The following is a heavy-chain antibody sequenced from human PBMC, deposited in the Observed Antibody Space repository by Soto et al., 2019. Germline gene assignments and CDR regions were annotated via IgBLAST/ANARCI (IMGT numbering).Heavy chain of an antibody. CDR3: AKDLERMDLPDY. D-gene: IGHD1-1*01. CDR2: MSYEGTNK. Sequence: QVQLVESGGGVVQPGRSLRLSCAATGFTFSSYNMHWVRQAPGKGLEWVAVMSYEGTNKYYADSVKGRFTISRDNSKKNLYLQMKSLRFEDTAVYYCAKDLERMDLPDYWGQGTLVTVSS. V-gene: IGHV3-30*18. J-gene: IGHJ4*02. CDR1: GFTFSSYN.